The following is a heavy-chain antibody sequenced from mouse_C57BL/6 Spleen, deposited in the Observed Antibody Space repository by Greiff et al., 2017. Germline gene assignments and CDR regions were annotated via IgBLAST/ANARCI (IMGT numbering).Heavy chain of an antibody. J-gene: IGHJ3*01. CDR2: IDPSDSYT. CDR1: GYTFTSYW. Sequence: QVQLQQSGAELVRPGTSVKLSCKASGYTFTSYWMHWVKQRPGQGLEWIGVIDPSDSYTNYNQKFKGKATLTVDTSSSTAYMQRSSLTSEDSAVYYCAREGDGYPYWGQGTLVTVSA. D-gene: IGHD2-3*01. CDR3: AREGDGYPY. V-gene: IGHV1-59*01.